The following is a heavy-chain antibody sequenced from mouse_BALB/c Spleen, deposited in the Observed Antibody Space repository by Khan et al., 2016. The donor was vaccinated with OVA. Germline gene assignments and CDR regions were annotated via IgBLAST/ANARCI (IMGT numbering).Heavy chain of an antibody. CDR2: ISDAATYT. V-gene: IGHV5-4*02. D-gene: IGHD1-1*01. CDR1: GFKFSDYY. J-gene: IGHJ2*01. Sequence: EVELVESGGDLVKPGGSLKLSCAASGFKFSDYYMYWIRQTPEKRLEWVATISDAATYTYYPDSVKGRFTISRDNAKNTLYLQMSSLKSEDTGVYYWARDEFGLRLDYWGQGTTLTVSS. CDR3: ARDEFGLRLDY.